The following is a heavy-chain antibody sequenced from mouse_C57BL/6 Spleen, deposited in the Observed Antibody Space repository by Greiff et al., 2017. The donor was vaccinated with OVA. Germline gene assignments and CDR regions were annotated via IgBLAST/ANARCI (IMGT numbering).Heavy chain of an antibody. D-gene: IGHD2-2*01. CDR2: ILPGSGST. CDR3: ARSGYDGPSWFAY. V-gene: IGHV1-9*01. Sequence: QVQLQQSGAELMKPGASVKLSCKATGYTFTGYWIEWVKQRPGHGLEWIGEILPGSGSTNYNEKFKGKATLTVDTSSSTAYMQLSSLTSEDSAVYYCARSGYDGPSWFAYWGQGTLVTVSA. J-gene: IGHJ3*01. CDR1: GYTFTGYW.